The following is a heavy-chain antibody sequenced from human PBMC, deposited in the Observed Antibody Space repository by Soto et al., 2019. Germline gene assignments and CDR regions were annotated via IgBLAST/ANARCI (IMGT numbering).Heavy chain of an antibody. D-gene: IGHD2-2*01. CDR1: GFTFSSYA. CDR2: ISGSGGST. V-gene: IGHV3-23*01. CDR3: ANVVDGGMDV. J-gene: IGHJ6*02. Sequence: GGSLRLSCAASGFTFSSYAMSWVRQAPGKGLEWVSAISGSGGSTYYSDSVKGRFTNSRDNSKNTLYLQMNSLRAEDTAVYYCANVVDGGMDVWGQGTTVTVSS.